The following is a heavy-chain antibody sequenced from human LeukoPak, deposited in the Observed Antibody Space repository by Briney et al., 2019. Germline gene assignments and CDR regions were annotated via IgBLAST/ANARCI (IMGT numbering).Heavy chain of an antibody. Sequence: GRSLRLSCAASGFTFDDCAMHWVRHAPGKGLEWVSGISWNSGSIGFADSVKGRFTISRDNAKNSLYLQMSSLRAEDTALYYCAKGSPGRSSGYYRDRGFGFDIWGQGTMVTVSS. CDR2: ISWNSGSI. J-gene: IGHJ3*02. CDR1: GFTFDDCA. V-gene: IGHV3-9*01. CDR3: AKGSPGRSSGYYRDRGFGFDI. D-gene: IGHD3-22*01.